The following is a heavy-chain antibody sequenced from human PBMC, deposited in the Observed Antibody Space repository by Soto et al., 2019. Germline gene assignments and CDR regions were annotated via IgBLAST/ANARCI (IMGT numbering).Heavy chain of an antibody. CDR2: ISYDGSNK. CDR1: GFTFSSYG. D-gene: IGHD3-22*01. J-gene: IGHJ4*02. CDR3: SKSKWRYYYDSSGTGPFDY. V-gene: IGHV3-30*18. Sequence: GGSLRLSCAASGFTFSSYGMHWVRQAPGKGLEWVAVISYDGSNKYYADSVKGRFTISRDNSKNTLYLQMNSLRAEDTAVYYCSKSKWRYYYDSSGTGPFDYWGKGTLVTVS.